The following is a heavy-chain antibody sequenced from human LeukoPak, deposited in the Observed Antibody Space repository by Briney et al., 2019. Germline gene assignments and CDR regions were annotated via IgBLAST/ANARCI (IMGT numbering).Heavy chain of an antibody. CDR1: GFTFSSYG. J-gene: IGHJ4*02. V-gene: IGHV3-33*06. CDR3: AKASREGFDY. Sequence: GRSLRLSCAASGFTFSSYGMHWVRQAPGKGLEWVAVIWYDGSNKYYADSVKGRFTISRDNSKNTLYLQMNSLRAEDTAVHYCAKASREGFDYWGQGTLVTVSS. CDR2: IWYDGSNK.